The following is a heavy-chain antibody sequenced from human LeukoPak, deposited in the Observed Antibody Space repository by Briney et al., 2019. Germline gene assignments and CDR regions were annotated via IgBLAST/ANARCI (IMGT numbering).Heavy chain of an antibody. CDR2: IYYSGST. CDR1: GGSISSSSYY. Sequence: SETLSLTCTVSGGSISSSSYYWGWIRQPPGKGLEWIGSIYYSGSTYYNPSLKSRVTISVDTSKNQFSLKQSSVTAADTGVYYCARHGVWLRFDYWGQGTLVTVSS. CDR3: ARHGVWLRFDY. D-gene: IGHD5-18*01. V-gene: IGHV4-39*01. J-gene: IGHJ4*02.